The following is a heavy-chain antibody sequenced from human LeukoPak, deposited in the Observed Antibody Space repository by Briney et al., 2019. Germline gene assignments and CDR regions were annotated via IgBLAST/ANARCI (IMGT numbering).Heavy chain of an antibody. Sequence: PGGSLRLSCAASGFNFNTFGMHWVRQTPGKGLEWVAFIRHDGSDQYYADSVKGRFTISRDNSKNTLYLQMNSLRAEDTAVYYCAKPETRGLWFGELLPDYWGQGTLVTVSS. D-gene: IGHD3-10*01. V-gene: IGHV3-30*02. J-gene: IGHJ4*02. CDR1: GFNFNTFG. CDR2: IRHDGSDQ. CDR3: AKPETRGLWFGELLPDY.